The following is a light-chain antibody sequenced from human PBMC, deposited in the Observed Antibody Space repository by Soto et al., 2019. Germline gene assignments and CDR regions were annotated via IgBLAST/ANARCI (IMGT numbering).Light chain of an antibody. CDR2: HDS. J-gene: IGLJ1*01. CDR3: QVWDSTSDHYV. Sequence: SYVLTQPPLVSVAPGQTARITCGGSNIGSKSVHWYQQRPGQAPVLVVYHDSDRPSGIPDRFSGSNSGNTATLTISRVEAGDEADYHCQVWDSTSDHYVFGTGTKVTVL. V-gene: IGLV3-21*02. CDR1: NIGSKS.